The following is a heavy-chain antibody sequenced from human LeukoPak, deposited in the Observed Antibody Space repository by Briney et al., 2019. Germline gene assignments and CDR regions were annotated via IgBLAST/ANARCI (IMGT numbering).Heavy chain of an antibody. J-gene: IGHJ4*02. CDR1: GYTFTSYA. V-gene: IGHV7-4-1*02. D-gene: IGHD2-2*01. CDR3: ASWPYCSSTSCYDYLYYFDY. Sequence: ASVKVSCKASGYTFTSYAMNWVRQAPGQGLEWMGWINTNTGNPTYAQGFTGRFVFSLDTSVSTAYLQISSLKAEDTAVYYCASWPYCSSTSCYDYLYYFDYRGQGTLVTVSS. CDR2: INTNTGNP.